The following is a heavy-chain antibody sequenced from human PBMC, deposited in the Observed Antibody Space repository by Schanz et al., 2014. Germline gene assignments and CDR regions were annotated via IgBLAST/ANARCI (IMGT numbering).Heavy chain of an antibody. V-gene: IGHV1-18*01. D-gene: IGHD2-15*01. Sequence: QIQLVQSGPEVKKPGATVKVSCKASGYIFTNSGISWVRQAPGQGLEWMGWISVYNHNKEYDQKFQGRVTMTTDTSTSTAYMALTDLRSDDTAVYYCARDRGYCSGGSCLTFDYWGQGTLVTVSS. CDR2: ISVYNHNK. J-gene: IGHJ4*02. CDR3: ARDRGYCSGGSCLTFDY. CDR1: GYIFTNSG.